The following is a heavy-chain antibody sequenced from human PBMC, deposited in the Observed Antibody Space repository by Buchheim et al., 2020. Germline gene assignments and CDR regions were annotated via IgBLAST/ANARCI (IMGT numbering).Heavy chain of an antibody. CDR2: INDSGST. CDR3: ATVTRAAAGKRGFDY. D-gene: IGHD6-13*01. J-gene: IGHJ4*02. V-gene: IGHV4-34*02. CDR1: GGSFTGHY. Sequence: QVQLQQWGAGLLKPSETLSLTCAVYGGSFTGHYWSWIRQPPGKGLEWIGEINDSGSTNYNPSLKRRITISPDTSKNQFSLKLTSVTAADTAVYYCATVTRAAAGKRGFDYWGQGTL.